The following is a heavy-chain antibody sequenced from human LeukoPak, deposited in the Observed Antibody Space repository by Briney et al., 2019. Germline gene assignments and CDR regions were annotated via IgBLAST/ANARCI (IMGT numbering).Heavy chain of an antibody. D-gene: IGHD5-18*01. V-gene: IGHV4-59*07. Sequence: PPDTLSLTCTVSGGSISSYYWSWIRQPPGKGLEWIGYIYYSGSTNYNPSLKSRVTISVDTSKNQFSLKLSSVTAADTAVYYCARMSYGSFDYWGQGTLVTVSS. CDR1: GGSISSYY. J-gene: IGHJ4*02. CDR2: IYYSGST. CDR3: ARMSYGSFDY.